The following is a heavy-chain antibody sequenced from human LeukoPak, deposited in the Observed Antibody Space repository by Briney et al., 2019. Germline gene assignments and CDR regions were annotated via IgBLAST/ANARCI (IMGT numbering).Heavy chain of an antibody. CDR1: GLTFSSYS. Sequence: GGSLRLSCAASGLTFSSYSMNWVRQAPGKGLEWVSSISSSSSYIYYADSVKGRFTISRDNAKNSLYLQMNSLRAEHTAVYYCARFSMSSPLVDYWGQGTLVTVSS. D-gene: IGHD5/OR15-5a*01. V-gene: IGHV3-21*01. CDR3: ARFSMSSPLVDY. J-gene: IGHJ4*02. CDR2: ISSSSSYI.